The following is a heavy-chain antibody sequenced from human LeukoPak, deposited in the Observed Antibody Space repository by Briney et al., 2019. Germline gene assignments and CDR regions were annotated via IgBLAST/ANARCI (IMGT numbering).Heavy chain of an antibody. Sequence: PSETLSLTCTVSGNSISSGYYWDWIRQPPGKGLEWIGSMYHSGNTYYNPSLKSRVTISVDTSKNQFSLKLGSVTAADTAVYYCARKESGSNYYFDYWGQGTLVTVSS. CDR2: MYHSGNT. CDR1: GNSISSGYY. D-gene: IGHD2-15*01. CDR3: ARKESGSNYYFDY. J-gene: IGHJ4*02. V-gene: IGHV4-38-2*02.